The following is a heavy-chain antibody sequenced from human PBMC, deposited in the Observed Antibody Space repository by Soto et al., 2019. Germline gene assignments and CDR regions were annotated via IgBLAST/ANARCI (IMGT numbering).Heavy chain of an antibody. V-gene: IGHV4-30-2*02. D-gene: IGHD2-21*01. J-gene: IGHJ5*02. CDR2: IYHSGST. CDR3: ARRAVVAVTGSLDNWLDP. Sequence: PSETLSLTCAVSGGSISSGGYFWSWIRQPPGKGLEWIGYIYHSGSTYYNPSLKSRVTISVDTSKNQFSLKVNSVTAADTAVYYCARRAVVAVTGSLDNWLDPWGQGILVTVSS. CDR1: GGSISSGGYF.